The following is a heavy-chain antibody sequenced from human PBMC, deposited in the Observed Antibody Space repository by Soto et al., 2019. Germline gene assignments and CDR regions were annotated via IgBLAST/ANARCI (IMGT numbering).Heavy chain of an antibody. CDR1: GFTFSSYS. J-gene: IGHJ4*02. CDR3: ARDYGGQNNIVVVPAAIGY. Sequence: PGGSLRLSCAASGFTFSSYSMNWVRQAPGKGLEWVSSISSSSSYIYYADSVKGRFTISRDDAKNSLYLQMNSLRAEDTAVYYCARDYGGQNNIVVVPAAIGYWGQGTLVTVSS. D-gene: IGHD2-2*02. V-gene: IGHV3-21*01. CDR2: ISSSSSYI.